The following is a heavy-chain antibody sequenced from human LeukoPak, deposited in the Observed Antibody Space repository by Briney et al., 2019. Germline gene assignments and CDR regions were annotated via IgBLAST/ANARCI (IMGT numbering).Heavy chain of an antibody. CDR1: GYSINNYW. D-gene: IGHD2-15*01. Sequence: GESLKISCKGSGYSINNYWIGWVRPIPGKGLEWMGIIYPADSDIRYSPSFQGQVTISSAKSITTAYLKWSSLKASDTAMYYCARQEYCSGGSCYTWFDPWGQGTLVTVSS. V-gene: IGHV5-51*01. CDR3: ARQEYCSGGSCYTWFDP. CDR2: IYPADSDI. J-gene: IGHJ5*02.